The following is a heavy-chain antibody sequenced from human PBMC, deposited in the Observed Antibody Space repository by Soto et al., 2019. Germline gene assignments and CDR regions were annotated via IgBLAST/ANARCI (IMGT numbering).Heavy chain of an antibody. D-gene: IGHD3-3*01. CDR3: ASTTSQLSFWSGYYMESGYYYYYYGMDV. Sequence: GASVKVSCKASGGTFSSYAISWVRQAPGQGLEWMGGIIPIFGTANYAQKFQGRVTITADESTSTAYMELSSLRSEDTAVYYCASTTSQLSFWSGYYMESGYYYYYYGMDVWGQGTTVTVSS. CDR2: IIPIFGTA. J-gene: IGHJ6*02. V-gene: IGHV1-69*13. CDR1: GGTFSSYA.